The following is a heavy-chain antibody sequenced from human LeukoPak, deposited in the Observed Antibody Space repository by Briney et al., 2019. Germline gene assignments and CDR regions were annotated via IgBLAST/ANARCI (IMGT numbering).Heavy chain of an antibody. V-gene: IGHV3-21*01. CDR3: ARRRGIVGATWDY. Sequence: RGSLRLSSAASGFTFSSYSMNWVRQAPGKGLEWVSSISSSSSYIYYADSVKGRFTISRDNAKNSLYLQMNSLRAEDTAVYYCARRRGIVGATWDYWGQGTLVTVSS. CDR2: ISSSSSYI. J-gene: IGHJ4*02. D-gene: IGHD1-26*01. CDR1: GFTFSSYS.